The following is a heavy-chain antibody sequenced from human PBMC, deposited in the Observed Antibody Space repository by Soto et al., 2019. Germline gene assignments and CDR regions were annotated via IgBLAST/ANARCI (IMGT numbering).Heavy chain of an antibody. Sequence: QVQLVQSGAEVKKPGASVKVSCKASGYIFSRYTVHWVRQAPGQRLEWMGWINAGNGNTKYSEKFQGRVTITRDTSANTAYRELSSLKSEDTAVYYCTRGAGGGAFDYWGQGTLVTVSS. CDR3: TRGAGGGAFDY. D-gene: IGHD3-16*01. V-gene: IGHV1-3*01. J-gene: IGHJ4*02. CDR1: GYIFSRYT. CDR2: INAGNGNT.